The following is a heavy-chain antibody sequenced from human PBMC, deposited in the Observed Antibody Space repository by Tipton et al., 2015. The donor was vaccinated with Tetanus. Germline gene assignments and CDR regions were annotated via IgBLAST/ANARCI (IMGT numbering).Heavy chain of an antibody. J-gene: IGHJ6*02. CDR3: AKSVGSTGLYGMDV. CDR2: ISSSSRYI. CDR1: GFTLSRYT. D-gene: IGHD1-26*01. V-gene: IGHV3-21*01. Sequence: SLRLSCAASGFTLSRYTLNWVRQAPGKGLEWVSSISSSSRYIYYADSVKGRFTISRDNAKNSLYLQMISLRAEDTAVYSCAKSVGSTGLYGMDVWGQGTTVTVSS.